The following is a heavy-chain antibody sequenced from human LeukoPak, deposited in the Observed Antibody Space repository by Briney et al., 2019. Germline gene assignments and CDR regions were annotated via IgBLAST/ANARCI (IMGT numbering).Heavy chain of an antibody. V-gene: IGHV3-7*01. CDR3: ARDLGVGYFVLGAFDI. J-gene: IGHJ3*02. CDR1: GFTFSSYW. CDR2: IKQDGSEK. D-gene: IGHD3-16*01. Sequence: PGGSLRLSCAASGFTFSSYWMSWVRQAPGKGLEWVANIKQDGSEKYYVDSVKGRFTISRDNAKNSLYLQMNGLRAEDTAVYYCARDLGVGYFVLGAFDIWGQGTMVTVSS.